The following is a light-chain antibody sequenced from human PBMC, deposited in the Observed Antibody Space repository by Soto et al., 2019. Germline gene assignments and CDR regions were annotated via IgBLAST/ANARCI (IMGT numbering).Light chain of an antibody. CDR1: PSVRSN. Sequence: EIVLTQSPATLSLSPGERATLSCRASPSVRSNSAWYQQKPGQAPRLLIYGASIRATGIPARFSGSGYGTEFTLTISSLQSEDFAVYYCHQYNSWPLAFGGGTKVDIK. CDR2: GAS. V-gene: IGKV3-15*01. J-gene: IGKJ4*01. CDR3: HQYNSWPLA.